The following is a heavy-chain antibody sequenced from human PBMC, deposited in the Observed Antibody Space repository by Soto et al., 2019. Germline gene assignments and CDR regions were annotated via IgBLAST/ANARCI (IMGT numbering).Heavy chain of an antibody. V-gene: IGHV3-33*01. CDR2: IWYDGSYK. CDR3: ARSDSSAYAMDV. D-gene: IGHD3-22*01. Sequence: QVQLVESGGGVVQPGRSLRLSCAASGFTFSSYDMHWVRQAPGKGLEWVAIIWYDGSYKYYADSVKGRFTISRDNSKNTLYLQMNSLRAEDTAVYYCARSDSSAYAMDVWGQGTTVTGSS. J-gene: IGHJ6*02. CDR1: GFTFSSYD.